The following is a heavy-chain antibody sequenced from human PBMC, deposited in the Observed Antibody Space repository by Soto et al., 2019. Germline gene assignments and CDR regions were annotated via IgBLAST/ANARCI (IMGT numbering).Heavy chain of an antibody. J-gene: IGHJ5*02. Sequence: ASVKVSCKASGYTFTDYFIHWVRQAPGQGFEWMGWINPNSRGTNYAQKFQGRVTMTRDTSNSTAYVELRGLRSDDTAVYYCARVTLKAGNWFDPWGQGTLVTVSS. CDR1: GYTFTDYF. CDR3: ARVTLKAGNWFDP. V-gene: IGHV1-2*02. CDR2: INPNSRGT.